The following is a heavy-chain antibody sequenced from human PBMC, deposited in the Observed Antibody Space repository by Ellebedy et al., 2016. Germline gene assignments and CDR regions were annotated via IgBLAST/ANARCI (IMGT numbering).Heavy chain of an antibody. V-gene: IGHV5-51*01. CDR3: ARRGLVGGWYDS. CDR1: GYSFTSYW. J-gene: IGHJ5*01. Sequence: GESLKISCKASGYSFTSYWIAWVRQTPGKGLEWIGVINPGDSDARYSPSFQGQVTISIDKSINTAYLGWGSLKASDTAIYYCARRGLVGGWYDSWGQGTPVTVSS. D-gene: IGHD4-23*01. CDR2: INPGDSDA.